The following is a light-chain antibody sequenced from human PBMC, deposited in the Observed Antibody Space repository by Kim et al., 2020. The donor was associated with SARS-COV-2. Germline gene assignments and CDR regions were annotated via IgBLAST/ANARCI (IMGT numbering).Light chain of an antibody. Sequence: ASVGDRVTITCRASQDIANSLAWYQQKQGTVPKVLIYATSTLQSGVPSRFSGGGSGTEFTLTIGSLQTEDVATYYCQKYNSAPWTFGPGTKVDIK. CDR2: ATS. V-gene: IGKV1-27*01. CDR1: QDIANS. CDR3: QKYNSAPWT. J-gene: IGKJ1*01.